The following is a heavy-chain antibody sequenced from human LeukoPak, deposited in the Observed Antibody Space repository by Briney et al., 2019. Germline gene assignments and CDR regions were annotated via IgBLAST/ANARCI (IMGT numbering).Heavy chain of an antibody. CDR1: GGSFSGYY. CDR2: INHSGST. Sequence: SETLSLTCAVYGGSFSGYYWSWIRQPPGKGLEWIGEINHSGSTNYNPSLKRRVTISVDTSKNQFSLKLNSVTAADTAVYYCARGAPLSGYCSGGRCYSNWFDPWGQGTLVTVSS. V-gene: IGHV4-34*01. J-gene: IGHJ5*02. CDR3: ARGAPLSGYCSGGRCYSNWFDP. D-gene: IGHD2-15*01.